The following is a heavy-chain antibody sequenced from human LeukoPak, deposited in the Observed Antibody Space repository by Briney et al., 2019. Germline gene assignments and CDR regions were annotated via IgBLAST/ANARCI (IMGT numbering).Heavy chain of an antibody. CDR1: ELTFNSNW. CDR2: INSDGSTT. CDR3: TSYTSGWN. V-gene: IGHV3-74*01. Sequence: GGSLRLACAASELTFNSNWMHWVRQAPGKGLVWVSRINSDGSTTNYADSVKGRFTISRDNAKNTLYLQMNSLRAEDAAVYYCTSYTSGWNWGQGTLVTVSS. J-gene: IGHJ4*02. D-gene: IGHD6-19*01.